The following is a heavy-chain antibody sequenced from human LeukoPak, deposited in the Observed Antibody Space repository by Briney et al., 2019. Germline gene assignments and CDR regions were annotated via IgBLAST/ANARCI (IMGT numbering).Heavy chain of an antibody. CDR1: GFTFSSYW. CDR3: ASSGYSYGYGY. CDR2: IKQDGSEE. V-gene: IGHV3-7*01. J-gene: IGHJ4*02. Sequence: GGSLRLSCAASGFTFSSYWMSWVRQAPGKGLEWVANIKQDGSEEYYVDSVKGRFTISRDNAKNSLYLQMNSLRAEDTAVYYCASSGYSYGYGYWGQGTLVTVSS. D-gene: IGHD5-18*01.